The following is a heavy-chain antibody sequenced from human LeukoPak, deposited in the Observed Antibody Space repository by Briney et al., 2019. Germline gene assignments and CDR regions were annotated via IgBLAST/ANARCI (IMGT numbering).Heavy chain of an antibody. CDR3: TRETAFDF. CDR2: ISSRSSTI. J-gene: IGHJ3*01. V-gene: IGHV3-48*04. CDR1: GFIFNDYS. Sequence: GGSLRLSCVGSGFIFNDYSMNWVRQAPGKGPEWVSYISSRSSTIYYADSVKGRFTISGDNAKNSLYLQMNSLRAEDSAVYYCTRETAFDFWGQGTVVTVSS.